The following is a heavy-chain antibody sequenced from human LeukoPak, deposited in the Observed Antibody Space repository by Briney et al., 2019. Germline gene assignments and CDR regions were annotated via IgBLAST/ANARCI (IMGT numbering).Heavy chain of an antibody. CDR3: ARHGGRGYSGYDMEYFQH. D-gene: IGHD5-12*01. CDR2: ISYSGST. J-gene: IGHJ1*01. V-gene: IGHV4-59*08. Sequence: SETLSLTCTVSGXSINSYYWSWTRQPPGKVLEWIGYISYSGSTNFNPSLRSRVTISVDTSKNYFSLKLSSVTAADTAVYYCARHGGRGYSGYDMEYFQHWGQGTLVTVSS. CDR1: GXSINSYY.